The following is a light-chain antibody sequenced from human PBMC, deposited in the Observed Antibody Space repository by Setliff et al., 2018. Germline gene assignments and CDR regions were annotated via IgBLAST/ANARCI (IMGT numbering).Light chain of an antibody. CDR1: VLAKKY. CDR3: YSAADNNVV. Sequence: SYALTQPSSVSVSPGQTARITCSGDVLAKKYARWFQQKPGQAPVLVIYKDSERPSGIPERFSGSSSGTTVTLTISGAQVEDEADYYCYSAADNNVVFGGGTQLTV. CDR2: KDS. V-gene: IGLV3-27*01. J-gene: IGLJ2*01.